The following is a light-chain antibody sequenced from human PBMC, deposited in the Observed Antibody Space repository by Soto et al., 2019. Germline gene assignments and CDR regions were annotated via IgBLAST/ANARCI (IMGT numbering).Light chain of an antibody. Sequence: QSVLAQPASVSGSPGQSITISCTGTSNLVSWYQHHPGKAPKLIIYDGSKRPSGVSNRFSGSKSGNTASLTISGLQAEDEGDYYCCSYATSCLFGGGTKLTVL. J-gene: IGLJ2*01. CDR2: DGS. CDR1: SNL. CDR3: CSYATSCL. V-gene: IGLV2-23*01.